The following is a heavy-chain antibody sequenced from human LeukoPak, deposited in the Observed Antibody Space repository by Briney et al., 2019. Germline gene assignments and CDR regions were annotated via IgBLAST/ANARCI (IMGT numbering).Heavy chain of an antibody. Sequence: NLGEFLKISCKGSGYSFTSYWIGWVRQMPGEGLEGMGINYPGDSDTRYSPSFQGQVTISPDNSISTDYLQWSSLKASDTAMYYCAILPGIAVACALPYNWFDPWGQGTLVTVSS. CDR1: GYSFTSYW. V-gene: IGHV5-51*01. CDR3: AILPGIAVACALPYNWFDP. J-gene: IGHJ5*02. CDR2: NYPGDSDT. D-gene: IGHD6-19*01.